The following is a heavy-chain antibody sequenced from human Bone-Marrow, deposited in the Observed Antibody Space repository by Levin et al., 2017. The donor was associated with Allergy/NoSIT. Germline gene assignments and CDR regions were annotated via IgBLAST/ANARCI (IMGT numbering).Heavy chain of an antibody. CDR3: TDGRYYDFWSGYFRY. V-gene: IGHV3-9*01. J-gene: IGHJ4*02. CDR2: VSWNSGTI. Sequence: SCVVSGFAFEDFAMHWVRQAPGKGLEWVSGVSWNSGTIAYADSVKGRFSISRDNAKSSLYLQMDSLRTEDTAFYYCTDGRYYDFWSGYFRYWSQGSLVTVSS. D-gene: IGHD3-3*01. CDR1: GFAFEDFA.